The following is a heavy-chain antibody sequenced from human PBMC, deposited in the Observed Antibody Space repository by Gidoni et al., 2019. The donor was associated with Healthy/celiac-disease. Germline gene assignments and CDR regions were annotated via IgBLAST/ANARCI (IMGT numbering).Heavy chain of an antibody. D-gene: IGHD2-15*01. J-gene: IGHJ4*02. CDR1: GFTFSTSS. V-gene: IGHV3-21*01. CDR3: ARDLRWYFDY. Sequence: EVQLVESGGGLVKPGGSLRLSCAASGFTFSTSSMTWVRQAPGKGLEWVSSISSSSSYIYYADSVKGLFTISRDNAKNSLYLQMNSLRAEDTAVYYCARDLRWYFDYWGQGTLVTVSS. CDR2: ISSSSSYI.